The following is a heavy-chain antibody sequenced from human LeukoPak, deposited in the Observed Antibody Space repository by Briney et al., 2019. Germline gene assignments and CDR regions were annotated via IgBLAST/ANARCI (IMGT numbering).Heavy chain of an antibody. CDR2: ISYDGSDK. CDR1: GFTFSTYD. CDR3: AKDFGEAAFDI. V-gene: IGHV3-30*18. D-gene: IGHD3-10*01. Sequence: GGSLRLSCAASGFTFSTYDMHWVRQAPGKGLEWVAIISYDGSDKYYADSVKGRFTISRGNSKNTLYLQRNSLRAEDTAVYYCAKDFGEAAFDIWGQGTMVTVSS. J-gene: IGHJ3*02.